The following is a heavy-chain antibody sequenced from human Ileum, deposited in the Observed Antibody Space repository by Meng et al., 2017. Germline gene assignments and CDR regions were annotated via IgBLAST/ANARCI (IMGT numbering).Heavy chain of an antibody. J-gene: IGHJ4*02. CDR3: VYSNYRSDY. D-gene: IGHD4-11*01. V-gene: IGHV4-34*01. CDR2: INHSGST. CDR1: GGSFSDYH. Sequence: SETLSLTCAVYGGSFSDYHWTLIRQPPGKGLEWIGEINHSGSTHYRPYLESRLSISADSSKNQLSLRLNSVTAADTAVYSCVYSNYRSDYWGQGNRVTGAS.